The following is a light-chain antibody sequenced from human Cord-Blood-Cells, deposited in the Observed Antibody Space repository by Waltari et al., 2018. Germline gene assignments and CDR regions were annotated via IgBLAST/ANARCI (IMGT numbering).Light chain of an antibody. CDR2: YDR. CDR1: NIGSQS. J-gene: IGLJ3*02. Sequence: SYVLTQPPSVSEAPGKTARITCGGNNIGSQSVHWYQQKPGQATVLVIYYDRDRPSGIPERCSRSNSGNTATRTISRVEAGDEADYYCQVWDSSSEHRVFGGGTKLPVL. CDR3: QVWDSSSEHRV. V-gene: IGLV3-21*04.